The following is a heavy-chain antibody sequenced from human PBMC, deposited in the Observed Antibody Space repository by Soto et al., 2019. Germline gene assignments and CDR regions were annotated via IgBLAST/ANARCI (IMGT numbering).Heavy chain of an antibody. CDR2: ISYDGSNK. D-gene: IGHD3-22*01. J-gene: IGHJ4*02. CDR1: GFTFSSYA. CDR3: ARESGYSYYFDY. V-gene: IGHV3-30-3*01. Sequence: LRLSCAASGFTFSSYAMHWVRQAPGKGLEWAAVISYDGSNKYYADSVKGRFTISRDNSKNTLYLQMNSLRAEDTAVYYCARESGYSYYFDYWGQGTLVTVYS.